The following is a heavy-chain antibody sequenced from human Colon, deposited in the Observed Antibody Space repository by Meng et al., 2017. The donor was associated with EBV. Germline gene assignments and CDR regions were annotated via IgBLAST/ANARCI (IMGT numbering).Heavy chain of an antibody. D-gene: IGHD3-10*01. CDR3: ARGRRFGSGRYALDY. Sequence: QVQLQESGPGLVKPSGTLSLIFAVFGASIGSSYWWTWVRQPPEKGLEWIGEIYHSGSTNYNPSLKSRLTLSVDKSKSQFSLELISVTAADTAVYYCARGRRFGSGRYALDYWGQGTLVTVSS. V-gene: IGHV4-4*02. CDR2: IYHSGST. J-gene: IGHJ4*02. CDR1: GASIGSSYW.